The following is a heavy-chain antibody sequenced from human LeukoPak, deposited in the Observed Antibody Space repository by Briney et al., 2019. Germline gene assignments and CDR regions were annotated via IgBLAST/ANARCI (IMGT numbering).Heavy chain of an antibody. J-gene: IGHJ2*01. CDR3: ARRRNYYDSTSLRTHQRRYFDL. V-gene: IGHV4-34*01. CDR2: INHSGST. D-gene: IGHD3-22*01. Sequence: SETLSLTCAVYGGSFSGYYWSWIRQPPGKGLEWIGEINHSGSTNYNPSLKSRVTISVDTSKNQFSLKLSSVTAADTAVYYCARRRNYYDSTSLRTHQRRYFDLWGRGTLVTVSS. CDR1: GGSFSGYY.